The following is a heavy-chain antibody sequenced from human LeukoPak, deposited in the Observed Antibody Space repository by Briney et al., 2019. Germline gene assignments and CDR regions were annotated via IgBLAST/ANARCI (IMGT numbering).Heavy chain of an antibody. CDR2: IYYSGST. J-gene: IGHJ6*02. CDR3: VRDYGDYARQYHYGMDV. Sequence: SETLSLTCTVSGASISTRSNYWGWIRQPPGKGLEWIGSIYYSGSTYFNPSLQSRVTLSVDTSNSQFFLKLNSVTAADTAVYYCVRDYGDYARQYHYGMDVWGQGTTVTVSS. V-gene: IGHV4-39*01. CDR1: GASISTRSNY. D-gene: IGHD4-17*01.